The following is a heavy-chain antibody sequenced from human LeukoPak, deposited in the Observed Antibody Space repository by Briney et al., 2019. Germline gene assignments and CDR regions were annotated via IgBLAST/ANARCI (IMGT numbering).Heavy chain of an antibody. D-gene: IGHD6-19*01. CDR3: AKETYSSGWYPYFDY. CDR1: GFTFSSYA. CDR2: ISGRGGST. V-gene: IGHV3-23*01. Sequence: GGSLRLSCVASGFTFSSYAMSWVRQAPGKGLEWVSGISGRGGSTYHADSVKGRFTISRDNSKDTLFLQMNSLRAEDTAVYYCAKETYSSGWYPYFDYWGQGTLVTVSS. J-gene: IGHJ4*02.